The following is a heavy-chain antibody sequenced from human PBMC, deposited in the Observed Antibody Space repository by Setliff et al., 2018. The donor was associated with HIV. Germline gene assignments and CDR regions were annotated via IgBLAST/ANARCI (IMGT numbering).Heavy chain of an antibody. D-gene: IGHD4-17*01. J-gene: IGHJ4*02. V-gene: IGHV4-61*01. CDR1: GGSVSSVNYY. CDR2: IHYTGST. Sequence: SETLSLTCSVSGGSVSSVNYYWSWIRQPPGKGLEWIGYIHYTGSTTYNPSLKSRVTISVDTSKNQFSLELSSVSAADTAVYYCGREAVDDYARYFDNWGQGSLVTVSS. CDR3: GREAVDDYARYFDN.